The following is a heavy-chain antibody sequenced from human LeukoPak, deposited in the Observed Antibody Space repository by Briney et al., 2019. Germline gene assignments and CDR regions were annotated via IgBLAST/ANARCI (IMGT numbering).Heavy chain of an antibody. J-gene: IGHJ4*02. Sequence: GGSLRLPCAASGFTFSSYEMNWVRQAPGKGLEWVSYISSSGSTIYYADSVKGRFTISRDNAKNSLYLQMNSLRAEDTAVYYCAKVAKYYYGSETYYFFDYWGQGTLVTASS. CDR3: AKVAKYYYGSETYYFFDY. V-gene: IGHV3-48*03. CDR2: ISSSGSTI. CDR1: GFTFSSYE. D-gene: IGHD3-10*01.